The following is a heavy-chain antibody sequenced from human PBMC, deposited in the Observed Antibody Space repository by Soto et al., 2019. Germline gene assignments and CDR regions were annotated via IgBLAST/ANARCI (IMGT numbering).Heavy chain of an antibody. CDR3: ASGLYDRSGYSGNDAFDI. CDR1: GGSISSFY. J-gene: IGHJ3*02. D-gene: IGHD3-22*01. V-gene: IGHV4-4*07. CDR2: IYTTGST. Sequence: SETLSLTCTVSGGSISSFYWTWIRQPAGKGLEWIGRIYTTGSTNYNPSLKSRVTMSLDTSKNEFSLKLKSVTAADTALYYCASGLYDRSGYSGNDAFDIWGQGTVVT.